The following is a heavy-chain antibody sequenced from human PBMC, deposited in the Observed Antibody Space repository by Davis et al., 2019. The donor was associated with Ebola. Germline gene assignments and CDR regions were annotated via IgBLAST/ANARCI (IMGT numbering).Heavy chain of an antibody. Sequence: PGGSLRLSCAASGFTFSNAWMSWVRQAPGKGLEWVGRIKSKTDGGTTDYAAPVKGRFTISRDDSKNTLYLQMNSLKTEDTAVYYCTTDPVEVDFWSGYLLDYWGQGTLVTVSS. CDR1: GFTFSNAW. J-gene: IGHJ4*02. V-gene: IGHV3-15*01. CDR2: IKSKTDGGTT. CDR3: TTDPVEVDFWSGYLLDY. D-gene: IGHD3-3*01.